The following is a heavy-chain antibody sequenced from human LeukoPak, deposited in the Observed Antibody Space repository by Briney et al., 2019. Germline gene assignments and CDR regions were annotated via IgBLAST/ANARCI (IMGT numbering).Heavy chain of an antibody. D-gene: IGHD3-22*01. CDR1: GYTFTSYY. CDR2: INPSGGST. V-gene: IGHV1-46*01. J-gene: IGHJ1*01. Sequence: ASVKVSCKASGYTFTSYYMHWVRQAPGQGLEWMGIINPSGGSTSYAQKFQGRVTMTRDTSTSTVYMELSSLRSEDTPVYYCARVDSSGYYYRHWGQGTLVTVSS. CDR3: ARVDSSGYYYRH.